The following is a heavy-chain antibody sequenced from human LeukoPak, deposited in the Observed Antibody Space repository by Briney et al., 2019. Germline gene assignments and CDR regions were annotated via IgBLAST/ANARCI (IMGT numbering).Heavy chain of an antibody. V-gene: IGHV4-59*01. CDR3: ARNRVATIYGNFDY. D-gene: IGHD5-12*01. CDR1: VGSISGYY. J-gene: IGHJ4*02. Sequence: SETLSLTCAVSVGSISGYYWSWIRETPRERLGRSSYISYTVRTTYNTPTWSTDYHPSLKSRVTISMDSSKHQFTLTLTSVTAADTAVYYCARNRVATIYGNFDYWGQGTLVTVSS. CDR2: ISYTVRTTYNTPTWST.